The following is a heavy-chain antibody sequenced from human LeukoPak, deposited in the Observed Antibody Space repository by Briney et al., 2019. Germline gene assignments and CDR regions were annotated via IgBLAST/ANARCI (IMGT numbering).Heavy chain of an antibody. CDR3: ARGLMTTVITHTFSSGYYFDY. Sequence: SETLSLTCTVSGYSISRGYYWAWIRQSPGKGLEWIGNIYHSGSTYSNPSLKSRLTISVDTSKNQFSLKLSSMTAADTAVYYCARGLMTTVITHTFSSGYYFDYWGQGTLVTVSS. J-gene: IGHJ4*02. CDR2: IYHSGST. CDR1: GYSISRGYY. D-gene: IGHD4-23*01. V-gene: IGHV4-38-2*02.